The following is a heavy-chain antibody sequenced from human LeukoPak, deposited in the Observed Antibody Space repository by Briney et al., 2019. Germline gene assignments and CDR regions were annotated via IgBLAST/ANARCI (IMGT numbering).Heavy chain of an antibody. Sequence: SETLSLTCTVSGGSISSHYWSWIRQPPGKGLEWIGYIYHSGSTNYNPSLKSRVTISVDTSKNQFSLKLSSVTAADTAVYYCASSVGYDFWSGYFAQFDPWGQGTLVTVSS. CDR3: ASSVGYDFWSGYFAQFDP. CDR2: IYHSGST. D-gene: IGHD3-3*01. CDR1: GGSISSHY. V-gene: IGHV4-59*11. J-gene: IGHJ5*02.